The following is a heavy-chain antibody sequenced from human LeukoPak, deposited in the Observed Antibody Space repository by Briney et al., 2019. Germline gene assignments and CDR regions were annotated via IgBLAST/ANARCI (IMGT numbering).Heavy chain of an antibody. CDR1: GGSFSGYY. J-gene: IGHJ5*02. CDR3: ARAHCSSTSCSIYGFDP. CDR2: INHSGST. D-gene: IGHD2-2*01. Sequence: SETLPLTCAVYGGSFSGYYWSWIRQPPGKGLEWIGEINHSGSTNYNPSLKSRVTISVDTSKNQFSLKPSSVTAADTAVYYCARAHCSSTSCSIYGFDPWGQGTLVTVSS. V-gene: IGHV4-34*01.